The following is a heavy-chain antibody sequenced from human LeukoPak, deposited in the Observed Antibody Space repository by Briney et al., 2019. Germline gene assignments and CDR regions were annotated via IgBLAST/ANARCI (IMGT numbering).Heavy chain of an antibody. J-gene: IGHJ6*02. Sequence: GGSLRLSCAASGLTFSSYWMNWVRQAPGKGLEWVAKINQDGSEEYYVDSVKGRFTISRDNAKNSLYLDMNSLRAEDTALYHCARALYGDYYFYGLDVWGQGTTVTVSS. CDR3: ARALYGDYYFYGLDV. CDR2: INQDGSEE. CDR1: GLTFSSYW. V-gene: IGHV3-7*03. D-gene: IGHD4-17*01.